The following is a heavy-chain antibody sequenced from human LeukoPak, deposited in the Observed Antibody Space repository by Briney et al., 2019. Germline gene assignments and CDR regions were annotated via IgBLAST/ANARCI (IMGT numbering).Heavy chain of an antibody. CDR2: IIPIFGTA. J-gene: IGHJ6*03. CDR1: GGTFSSYA. CDR3: ATVGSPRSGYASYYYYMDV. D-gene: IGHD5-12*01. Sequence: SVKVSCKASGGTFSSYAISWVRQAPGQGLEWMGGIIPIFGTANYAQKFQGRVTMTEDTSTDTAYMELSSLRSEDTAVYYCATVGSPRSGYASYYYYMDVWGKGTTVTVSS. V-gene: IGHV1-69*06.